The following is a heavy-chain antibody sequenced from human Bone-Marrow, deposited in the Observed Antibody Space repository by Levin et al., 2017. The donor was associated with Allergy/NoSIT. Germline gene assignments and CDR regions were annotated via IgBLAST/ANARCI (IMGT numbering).Heavy chain of an antibody. CDR1: GYDFTNHA. CDR2: VSAYNGDT. J-gene: IGHJ4*02. Sequence: PWSSVKVSCKASGYDFTNHAISWVRQAPGQRLEWLGWVSAYNGDTRYIQKLLGRVTMTTDTSTSTAYMELRGLTSDDTAVYYCARGSGANLPHWGRGTLVTVSS. CDR3: ARGSGANLPH. V-gene: IGHV1-18*01. D-gene: IGHD3-10*01.